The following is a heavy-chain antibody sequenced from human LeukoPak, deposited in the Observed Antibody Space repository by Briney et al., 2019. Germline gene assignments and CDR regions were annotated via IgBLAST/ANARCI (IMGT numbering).Heavy chain of an antibody. CDR2: IYYSGST. Sequence: SEALSLTCTVSGGSISSYYWSWIRQPPGKGLEWIGSIYYSGSTYYNPSLKSRVTISVDTSKNQFSLKLSSVTAADTAVYYCARGNSLVWGQGTLVTVSS. J-gene: IGHJ4*02. CDR1: GGSISSYY. V-gene: IGHV4-59*05. CDR3: ARGNSLV. D-gene: IGHD4-23*01.